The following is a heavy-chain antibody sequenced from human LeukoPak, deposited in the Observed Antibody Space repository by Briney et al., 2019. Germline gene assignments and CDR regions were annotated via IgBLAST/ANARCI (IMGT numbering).Heavy chain of an antibody. V-gene: IGHV4-59*12. CDR3: ARTDEEYYYGSGSYFDY. CDR2: IYYSGST. J-gene: IGHJ4*02. CDR1: GGSISSYY. D-gene: IGHD3-10*01. Sequence: PSETLSLTCTVSGGSISSYYWSWIRQPPGKGLEWIGYIYYSGSTNYNPSLKSRVTISVDTSKNQFSLQLNSVTPEDTAVYYCARTDEEYYYGSGSYFDYWGQGTLVTVSS.